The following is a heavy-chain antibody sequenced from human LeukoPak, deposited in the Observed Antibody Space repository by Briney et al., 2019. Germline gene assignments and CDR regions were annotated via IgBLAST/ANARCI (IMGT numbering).Heavy chain of an antibody. D-gene: IGHD2-21*01. CDR2: INAGNGNT. CDR1: GYSFTTYG. J-gene: IGHJ4*02. V-gene: IGHV1-18*01. Sequence: ASVNVSCKASGYSFTTYGVSWLRQAPGQGLEWMGRINAGNGNTHFAQKFQGRVTLTTDRSTSTAYMELRGLRSDDTAVYYCARDWPAVITDYWGRGTLVIVSS. CDR3: ARDWPAVITDY.